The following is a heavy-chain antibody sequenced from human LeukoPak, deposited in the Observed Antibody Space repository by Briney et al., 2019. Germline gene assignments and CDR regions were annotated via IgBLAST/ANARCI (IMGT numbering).Heavy chain of an antibody. V-gene: IGHV4-59*08. J-gene: IGHJ6*03. CDR1: GGSISSYY. Sequence: SETLSLTCTVSGGSISSYYWSWIRQPPGKGLEWIGYIYNSGSTNYNPSLKSRVTISVDTSKNQFSLRLSSVTAADTAVYYCARHVSDTSSSYYYYHMDVWGKGTTVTVSS. D-gene: IGHD6-6*01. CDR2: IYNSGST. CDR3: ARHVSDTSSSYYYYHMDV.